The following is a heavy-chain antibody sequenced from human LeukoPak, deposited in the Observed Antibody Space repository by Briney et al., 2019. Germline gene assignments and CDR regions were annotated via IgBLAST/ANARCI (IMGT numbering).Heavy chain of an antibody. CDR3: ARVGTAMVTSV. J-gene: IGHJ6*04. CDR2: IYYSGST. CDR1: GGSITTYS. D-gene: IGHD5-18*01. V-gene: IGHV4-59*01. Sequence: SETLSLTCTVSGGSITTYSWSWIRQPPGKGLEWIGYIYYSGSTNYNPSLKSRVTISVDTSKNQFSLKLSSVTAADTAVYYCARVGTAMVTSVWGKGTTVTISS.